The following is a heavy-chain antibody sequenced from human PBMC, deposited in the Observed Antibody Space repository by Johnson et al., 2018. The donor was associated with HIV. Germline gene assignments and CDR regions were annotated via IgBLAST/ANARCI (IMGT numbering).Heavy chain of an antibody. CDR1: GFTFSDYY. D-gene: IGHD1-26*01. CDR3: AKTQWELLGVGAFDI. J-gene: IGHJ3*02. V-gene: IGHV3-11*01. Sequence: QMQLVESGGGLVKPGGSLRLSCVASGFTFSDYYMSWIRQAPGKGLEWVSYISRSGSTIYYADSVKGRLTISRDNSKNTLYLQMNSLRAEDTAVYYCAKTQWELLGVGAFDIWGQGTMVTVSS. CDR2: ISRSGSTI.